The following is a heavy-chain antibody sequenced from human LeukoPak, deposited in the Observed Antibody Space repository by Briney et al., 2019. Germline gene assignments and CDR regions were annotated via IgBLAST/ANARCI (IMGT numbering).Heavy chain of an antibody. CDR1: GFTFSSYG. CDR2: INSDGRTT. V-gene: IGHV3-74*01. D-gene: IGHD3-10*01. J-gene: IGHJ4*02. CDR3: ARDQLGYYGSGSYYYFDY. Sequence: GGSLRLSCAASGFTFSSYGMHWVRQAPGKGLVWVSRINSDGRTTTYADSVKGRFTISRDNAKNTLYLQMNSLRAEDTAVYYCARDQLGYYGSGSYYYFDYWGQGTLVTVSS.